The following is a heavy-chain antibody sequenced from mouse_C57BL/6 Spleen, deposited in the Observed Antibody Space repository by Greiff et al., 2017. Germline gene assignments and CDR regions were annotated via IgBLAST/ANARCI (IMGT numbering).Heavy chain of an antibody. J-gene: IGHJ2*01. CDR1: GYTFTSYW. V-gene: IGHV1-69*01. CDR2: IAPSDSYT. CDR3: ARGVTTVGYYFDD. D-gene: IGHD1-1*01. Sequence: QVQLQQSGAELVMPGASVKLSCKASGYTFTSYWMHWVKQRPGQGLEWIGEIAPSDSYTNYNQKFKGKSTLTVDKSSSTAYMQLSSLTSEDSAVYYCARGVTTVGYYFDDWGQGTTLTVAS.